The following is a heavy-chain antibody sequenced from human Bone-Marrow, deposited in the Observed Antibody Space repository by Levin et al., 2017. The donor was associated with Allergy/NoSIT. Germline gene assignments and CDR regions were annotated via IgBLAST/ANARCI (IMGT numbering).Heavy chain of an antibody. V-gene: IGHV3-48*03. J-gene: IGHJ4*02. CDR1: GFMFSEYE. Sequence: GGSLRLSCAASGFMFSEYEMNWVRQAPGKGPEWLSYISGSGQTIDYADSVKGRFAISRDNAKNSLYLQMNSLRAQDTAVYYCARDGGQWGNSANTHFDLWGQGTLVTVSS. CDR3: ARDGGQWGNSANTHFDL. D-gene: IGHD6-19*01. CDR2: ISGSGQTI.